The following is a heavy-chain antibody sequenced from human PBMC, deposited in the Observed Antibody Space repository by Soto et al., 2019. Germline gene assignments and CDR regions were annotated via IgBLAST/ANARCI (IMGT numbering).Heavy chain of an antibody. D-gene: IGHD3-22*01. CDR3: ASSSGYYDY. CDR1: GFSFSSYG. V-gene: IGHV3-30*03. CDR2: ISYDGTDE. Sequence: GGSLRLSCAASGFSFSSYGMHWVRQAPGKGLEWVAMISYDGTDEYYADSVKGRFTISRDNSKNTLYLQMNSLRAEDTAVYYCASSSGYYDYWGQGTLVTVSS. J-gene: IGHJ4*02.